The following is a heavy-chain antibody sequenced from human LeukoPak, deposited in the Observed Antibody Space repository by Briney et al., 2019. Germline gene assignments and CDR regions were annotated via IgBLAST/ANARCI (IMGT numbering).Heavy chain of an antibody. V-gene: IGHV3-72*01. CDR3: ARSSVSSDGY. D-gene: IGHD6-6*01. CDR1: GFTFSDHY. J-gene: IGHJ4*02. Sequence: GGSLRLSCAASGFTFSDHYMDWVRQAPGKGLEWVGRTRNKANSYTTEYAASVKGRFTISRDGSKNSLYLQMNSLKTEDTAVYYCARSSVSSDGYWGQGTLVTASS. CDR2: TRNKANSYTT.